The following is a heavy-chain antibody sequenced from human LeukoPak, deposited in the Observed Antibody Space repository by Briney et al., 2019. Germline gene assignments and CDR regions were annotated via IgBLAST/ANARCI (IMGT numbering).Heavy chain of an antibody. CDR3: ARSPSGWYGDY. V-gene: IGHV1-2*06. Sequence: ASVKVSCKASGYTFTDYYIHWVRQAPGQGLEWMGRINPNSGGTSSARKFQGRVTVTRDTSISTVYMELCRLTSDDTAMYYCARSPSGWYGDYWGQGTLVTVSS. CDR2: INPNSGGT. CDR1: GYTFTDYY. D-gene: IGHD6-19*01. J-gene: IGHJ4*02.